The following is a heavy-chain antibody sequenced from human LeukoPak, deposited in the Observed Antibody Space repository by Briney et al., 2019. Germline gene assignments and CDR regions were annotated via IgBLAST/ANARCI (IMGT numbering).Heavy chain of an antibody. D-gene: IGHD3-10*01. Sequence: ASETLSLTCTVSGGSISSYYWSWIRQPPGKGLEWIGWVYYSGSTSYNPSLRGRVTVSVDTSKNQFSLKLSSVTAADTAVYYCARYTYDSVGRYFHYWGQGTLVTVSS. J-gene: IGHJ4*02. CDR2: VYYSGST. CDR1: GGSISSYY. V-gene: IGHV4-59*08. CDR3: ARYTYDSVGRYFHY.